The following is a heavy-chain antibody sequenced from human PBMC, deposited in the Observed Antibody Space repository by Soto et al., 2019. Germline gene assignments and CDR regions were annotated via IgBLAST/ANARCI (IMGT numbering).Heavy chain of an antibody. J-gene: IGHJ1*01. CDR3: ARLGLPSYGRAAY. CDR1: GGSISSSSYY. Sequence: SETLSLTCTVSGGSISSSSYYWGWIRQPPGKWLQWIGNIHYVGSPYYNPSLKSRVTISVDTSKTRFSLRLSSVTAADTAVYYCARLGLPSYGRAAYWGQGTLVTVSS. V-gene: IGHV4-39*01. D-gene: IGHD4-17*01. CDR2: IHYVGSP.